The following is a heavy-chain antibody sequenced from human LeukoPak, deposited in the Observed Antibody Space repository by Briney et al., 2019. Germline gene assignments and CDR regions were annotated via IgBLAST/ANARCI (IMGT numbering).Heavy chain of an antibody. CDR3: AKVRIAGACTAGPGDF. CDR1: GFTFSSYA. V-gene: IGHV3-23*01. CDR2: ISGSGGST. Sequence: PGGSLRLSCAASGFTFSSYAMSWVRQAPGKGLEWVSAISGSGGSTYYADSVKGRFTISRDNSKNTLYLQMNSLRADDTAVYYWAKVRIAGACTAGPGDFWGQGTLVTVSS. D-gene: IGHD6-13*01. J-gene: IGHJ4*02.